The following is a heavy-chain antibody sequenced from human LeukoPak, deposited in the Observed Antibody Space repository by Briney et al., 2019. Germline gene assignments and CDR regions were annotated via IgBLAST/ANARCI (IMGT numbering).Heavy chain of an antibody. D-gene: IGHD1-26*01. CDR2: INPNSGGT. CDR3: ARGATIFHLPKYYFDY. J-gene: IGHJ4*02. V-gene: IGHV1-2*06. Sequence: GASVKVSCKASGYTFTSYGISWVRQAPGQGLEWMGRINPNSGGTNYAQKFQGRVTMTRDTSISTAYMELSRLRSDDTAVYYCARGATIFHLPKYYFDYWGQGTLVTVSS. CDR1: GYTFTSYG.